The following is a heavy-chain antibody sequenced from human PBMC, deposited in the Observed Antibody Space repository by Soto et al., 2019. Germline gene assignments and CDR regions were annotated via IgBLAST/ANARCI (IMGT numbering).Heavy chain of an antibody. J-gene: IGHJ6*03. CDR1: GFTFSSYA. Sequence: EVQLVESGGGLVQPGGSLRLSCAASGFTFSSYAMHWVRQAPGKGLEYVAAISSNGGSTYYANSVKGRYTISRDNSKNTLYLQMGSLRAEDMGVYYCARGGHTNIYFSGGSCYSIVYYYYYMDVWGKGTKVTVSS. D-gene: IGHD2-15*01. CDR2: ISSNGGST. V-gene: IGHV3-64*01. CDR3: ARGGHTNIYFSGGSCYSIVYYYYYMDV.